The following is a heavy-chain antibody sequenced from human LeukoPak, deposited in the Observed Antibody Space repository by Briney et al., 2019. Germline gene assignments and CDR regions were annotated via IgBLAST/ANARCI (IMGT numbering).Heavy chain of an antibody. D-gene: IGHD5-24*01. Sequence: SETLSLTCTVFDGSISSSTYSWGWIRQPPGKGLEWIGNIYYSGSTDYNPSLKSRVLIFVDTSKNQFSLKLRSVTAADTAVYYCARLGNGYNRYYFEYWGQGTLVTVSS. V-gene: IGHV4-39*01. J-gene: IGHJ4*02. CDR2: IYYSGST. CDR1: DGSISSSTYS. CDR3: ARLGNGYNRYYFEY.